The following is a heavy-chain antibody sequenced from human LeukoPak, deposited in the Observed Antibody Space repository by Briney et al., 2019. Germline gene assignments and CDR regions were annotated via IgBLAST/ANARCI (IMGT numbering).Heavy chain of an antibody. CDR2: IIPIFGTA. J-gene: IGHJ1*01. D-gene: IGHD7-27*01. Sequence: ASVKASCKASGGTFSSYAISWVRQAPGQGLEWMGGIIPIFGTANYAQKFQGRVTITADESTSTAYMELSSLRSEDTAVYYCAVLGTEYFQHWGQGTLVTVSS. V-gene: IGHV1-69*13. CDR3: AVLGTEYFQH. CDR1: GGTFSSYA.